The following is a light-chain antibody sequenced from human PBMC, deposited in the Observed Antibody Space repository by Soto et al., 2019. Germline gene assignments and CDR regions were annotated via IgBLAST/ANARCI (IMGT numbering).Light chain of an antibody. V-gene: IGKV3-20*01. J-gene: IGKJ2*01. CDR3: QQYGISPSYT. CDR2: GAS. Sequence: EIVLTQSPGALSLSPGEGATLSCRASQSLSSSYVAWYQQKVGQPPRLLIYGASNRATGIPDRFSGSWSGTEFTLTISRLEPEDFAVYYCQQYGISPSYTFAQGTQL. CDR1: QSLSSSY.